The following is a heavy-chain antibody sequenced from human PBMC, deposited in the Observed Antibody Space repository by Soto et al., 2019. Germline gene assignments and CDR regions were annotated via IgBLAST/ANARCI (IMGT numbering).Heavy chain of an antibody. CDR1: GGSISSSSYY. Sequence: PSETLSLTCTVSGGSISSSSYYWGWIRQPPGKGLEWIGSIYYSGSTYYNQSLKSQVTISVDTSKNQFSLKLSSVTAADTAVYYCARVQYYYGSGSYLYYFDYWGQGTLVT. CDR2: IYYSGST. V-gene: IGHV4-39*01. D-gene: IGHD3-10*01. CDR3: ARVQYYYGSGSYLYYFDY. J-gene: IGHJ4*02.